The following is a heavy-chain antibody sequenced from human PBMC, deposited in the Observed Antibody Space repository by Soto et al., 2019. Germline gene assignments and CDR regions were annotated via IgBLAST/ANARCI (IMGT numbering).Heavy chain of an antibody. CDR3: ARDRGGYERIDY. D-gene: IGHD5-12*01. CDR2: IYYSGST. V-gene: IGHV4-30-4*01. Sequence: SETMSLTCPVSGGSIRGGDSYWSRIRQPPGKGLEWIGYIYYSGSTYYNPSLKSRVTISVDTSKNQFSLKLSSVTAADTAVYYCARDRGGYERIDYWGQGTLVTVSS. J-gene: IGHJ4*02. CDR1: GGSIRGGDSY.